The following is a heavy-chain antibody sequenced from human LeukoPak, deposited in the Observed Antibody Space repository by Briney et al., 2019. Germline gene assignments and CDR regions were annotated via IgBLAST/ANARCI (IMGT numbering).Heavy chain of an antibody. CDR3: AKAGVRGKRDGYSQFDY. D-gene: IGHD5-24*01. CDR1: GFTVSSNY. CDR2: ISGSGGST. V-gene: IGHV3-23*01. J-gene: IGHJ4*02. Sequence: PGGSLRLSCAASGFTVSSNYMSWVRQAPGKGLEWVSAISGSGGSTYYADSVKGRFTISRDNSKNTLYLQMNSLRAEDTAVYYCAKAGVRGKRDGYSQFDYWGQGTLVTVSS.